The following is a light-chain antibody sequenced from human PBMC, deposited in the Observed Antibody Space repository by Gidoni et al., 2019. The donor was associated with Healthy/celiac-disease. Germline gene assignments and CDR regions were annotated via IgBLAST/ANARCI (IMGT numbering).Light chain of an antibody. J-gene: IGKJ2*01. CDR1: QSVLYSSNNKNY. CDR3: QQYYSTPYT. V-gene: IGKV4-1*01. Sequence: VMTQSPHSMAVSLGERATINCKSSQSVLYSSNNKNYLAWYQQKPGQPPKLLIYWASTRESGVPDRFSGSGSGTDFTLTISSLQAEDVAVYYCQQYYSTPYTFXXXTKLEIK. CDR2: WAS.